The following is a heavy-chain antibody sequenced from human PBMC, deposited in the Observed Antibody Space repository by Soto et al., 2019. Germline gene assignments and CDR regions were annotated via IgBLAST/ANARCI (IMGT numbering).Heavy chain of an antibody. D-gene: IGHD5-18*01. CDR1: GFTVSSYR. CDR3: AKDFGYNYGYDAFDI. J-gene: IGHJ3*02. V-gene: IGHV3-23*01. Sequence: GGSLRLSCAASGFTVSSYRMSWVRQAPGKGLEWVSGISGSGGSTYYVDSVKGRFTISRDNSKNTLYLQMNNLRAEDTAVYYCAKDFGYNYGYDAFDIWGQGTMVTVSS. CDR2: ISGSGGST.